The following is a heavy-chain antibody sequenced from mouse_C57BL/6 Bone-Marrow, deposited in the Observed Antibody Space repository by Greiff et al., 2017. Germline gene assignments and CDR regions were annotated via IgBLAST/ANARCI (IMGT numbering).Heavy chain of an antibody. Sequence: EVQLQESGGDLVKPGGSLKLSCAASGFTFSSYGMSWVRQTPDKRLEWVATISSGGSYTYYPDSVKGRFTISRDNAKNTLYLQMSSLKSEDTAMYYCARRPYYGNAMDYWGQGTSVTVSS. V-gene: IGHV5-6*01. CDR2: ISSGGSYT. CDR3: ARRPYYGNAMDY. CDR1: GFTFSSYG. D-gene: IGHD2-10*01. J-gene: IGHJ4*01.